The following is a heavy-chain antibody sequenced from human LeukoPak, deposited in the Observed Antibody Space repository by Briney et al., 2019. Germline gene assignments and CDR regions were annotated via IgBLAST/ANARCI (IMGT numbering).Heavy chain of an antibody. CDR3: ARGRRSLPYGSGSYYS. J-gene: IGHJ5*02. CDR2: INHSGST. CDR1: GGSSSGYY. D-gene: IGHD3-10*01. Sequence: SETLSLTCAVYGGSSSGYYWSWIRQPPGKGLEWIGEINHSGSTNYNPSLKSRVTISVDTSKNQFSLKLSSVTAADTAVYYCARGRRSLPYGSGSYYSWGQGTLVTVSS. V-gene: IGHV4-34*01.